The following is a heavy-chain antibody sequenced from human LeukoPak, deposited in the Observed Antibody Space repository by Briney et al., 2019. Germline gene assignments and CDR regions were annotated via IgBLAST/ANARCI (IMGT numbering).Heavy chain of an antibody. CDR2: IYYSGST. Sequence: PSETLSLTCTVSGGSISSYYWSWIRQPPGKGLEWIGYIYYSGSTNCNPSLKSRVTISVDTSKNQFSLKLSSVTAADTAVYYCARVRTVTTYNFFDYWGQGTLVTVSS. V-gene: IGHV4-59*01. D-gene: IGHD4-11*01. CDR1: GGSISSYY. J-gene: IGHJ4*02. CDR3: ARVRTVTTYNFFDY.